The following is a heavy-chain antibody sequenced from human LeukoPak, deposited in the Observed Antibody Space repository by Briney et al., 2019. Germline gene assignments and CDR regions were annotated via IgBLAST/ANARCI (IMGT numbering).Heavy chain of an antibody. CDR3: ARDSSGSYEGFDY. CDR2: MNPNSGNT. Sequence: ASVKVSRKASGYTFTSYDINWVRQATGQGLEWMGWMNPNSGNTGYAQKFQGRVTITTDESTSTAYMELSSLRSEDTAVYYCARDSSGSYEGFDYWGQGTLVTVSS. J-gene: IGHJ4*02. D-gene: IGHD1-26*01. CDR1: GYTFTSYD. V-gene: IGHV1-8*03.